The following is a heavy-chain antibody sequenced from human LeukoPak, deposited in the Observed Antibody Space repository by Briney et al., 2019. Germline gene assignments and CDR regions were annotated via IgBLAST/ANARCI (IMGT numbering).Heavy chain of an antibody. D-gene: IGHD4-17*01. CDR3: AREFDGDYYGAFDI. CDR1: GFTFSSYS. Sequence: GGSLRLSCAASGFTFSSYSMNWVRQAPGKGLEWVSSISSSSSYIYYADSVKGRFTISRDNAKNSLYLQMNSLRVEDTAVYYCAREFDGDYYGAFDIWGQGTMVTVSS. J-gene: IGHJ3*02. V-gene: IGHV3-21*01. CDR2: ISSSSSYI.